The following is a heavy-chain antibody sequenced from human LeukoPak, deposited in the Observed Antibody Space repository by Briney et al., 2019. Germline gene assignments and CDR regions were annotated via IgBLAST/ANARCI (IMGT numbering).Heavy chain of an antibody. J-gene: IGHJ5*02. CDR1: GFTFSGSA. V-gene: IGHV3-73*01. CDR3: ARGSWRFDYGDSGFDP. D-gene: IGHD4-17*01. Sequence: QPGGSLRLSCAASGFTFSGSALHWVRQASGKGLEWVGRIRSKANSYETAYAAAVKGRFTISRDDSKNTAYLQMNSLKTEDTAVYYCARGSWRFDYGDSGFDPWGQGTLVTVSS. CDR2: IRSKANSYET.